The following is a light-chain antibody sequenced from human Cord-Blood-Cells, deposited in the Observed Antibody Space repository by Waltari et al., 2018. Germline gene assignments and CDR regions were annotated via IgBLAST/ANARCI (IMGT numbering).Light chain of an antibody. CDR1: QSVLFSSNTKNN. J-gene: IGKJ1*01. CDR3: KKYYSTWT. V-gene: IGKV4-1*01. CDR2: WAP. Sequence: DIVMTQSPDSLAVSLGERATINSKSSQSVLFSSNTKNNLAWYQQKPGQPPKLLIYWAPTRESGVSDRFSDSGSGTDYTLSISIREAEDLVVDYGKKYYSTWTLGEGTKVEI.